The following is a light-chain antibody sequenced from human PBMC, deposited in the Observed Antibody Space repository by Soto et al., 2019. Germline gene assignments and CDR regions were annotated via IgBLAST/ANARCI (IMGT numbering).Light chain of an antibody. CDR1: QSVTSSY. J-gene: IGKJ1*01. CDR2: GAS. Sequence: EIVLTQSPGTLSLSPGERATLSSRASQSVTSSYLAWYQQKPGQPPRLLIYGASRRTTGIADSFSGSGYGNDFTLTISRLEAEDFAVYYCQRYGSARTFGQGNKVEIK. V-gene: IGKV3-20*01. CDR3: QRYGSART.